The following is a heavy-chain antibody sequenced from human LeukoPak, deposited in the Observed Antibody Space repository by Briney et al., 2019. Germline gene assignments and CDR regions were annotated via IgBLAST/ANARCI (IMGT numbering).Heavy chain of an antibody. CDR2: ISSSSTYI. CDR1: GFTFSSYS. CDR3: GREVHDSSGDSTQIDY. D-gene: IGHD3-22*01. J-gene: IGHJ4*02. V-gene: IGHV3-21*06. Sequence: GGSLRLSCAASGFTFSSYSMNWVRRAPGKGLEWVSSISSSSTYIHDADSVKGRFTISRDNAKNSLYLQMNSLRAEDTAVYFCGREVHDSSGDSTQIDYWGQGTLVTVSS.